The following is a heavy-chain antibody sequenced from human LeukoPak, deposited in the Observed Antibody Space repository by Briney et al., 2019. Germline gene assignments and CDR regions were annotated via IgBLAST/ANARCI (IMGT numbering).Heavy chain of an antibody. CDR1: VCTFSSYA. Sequence: ASVNVSCKSSVCTFSSYAISWVRQAPGQGLEWMGRIIPIVGIANYGQKFQGRVTITADKSTSTAYMELSCLRSEDTAVYYCASLDYDSSGYYNDYWGQGTLVTVSS. CDR2: IIPIVGIA. D-gene: IGHD3-22*01. V-gene: IGHV1-69*04. CDR3: ASLDYDSSGYYNDY. J-gene: IGHJ4*02.